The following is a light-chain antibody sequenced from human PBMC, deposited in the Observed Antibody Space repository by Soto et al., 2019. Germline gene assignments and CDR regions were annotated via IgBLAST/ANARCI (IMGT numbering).Light chain of an antibody. Sequence: QSVLTQPDSVSWSPGQSITISCTGTSSDVGGYNYVSWYQQHPGKAPKLMIYDVSNRPSGVSNRFSGSKSGNTASLTISGLQAEDEADYYCSSYTSSSTVLFGGGTKVTVL. CDR1: SSDVGGYNY. CDR2: DVS. V-gene: IGLV2-14*01. J-gene: IGLJ2*01. CDR3: SSYTSSSTVL.